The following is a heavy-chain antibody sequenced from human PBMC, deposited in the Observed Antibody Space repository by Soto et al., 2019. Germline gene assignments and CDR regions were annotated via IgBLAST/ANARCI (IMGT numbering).Heavy chain of an antibody. CDR2: ISGGGGTT. CDR3: AKFFVETGESSGWPWSFHY. CDR1: GFTFSNYA. V-gene: IGHV3-23*01. D-gene: IGHD6-25*01. Sequence: EVQLLESGGGLVQPGGSLRLSCAASGFTFSNYAMSWVRQAPGKGLEWVSAISGGGGTTYYAGSVKGRFTISRDNSKNTLFLQMNSLRAEDTGVYYCAKFFVETGESSGWPWSFHYWGQGTLVTVSS. J-gene: IGHJ4*02.